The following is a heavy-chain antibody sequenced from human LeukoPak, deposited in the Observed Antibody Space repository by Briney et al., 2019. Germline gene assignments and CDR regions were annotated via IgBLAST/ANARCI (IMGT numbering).Heavy chain of an antibody. CDR1: GFTVSSNY. Sequence: LSGGSLRLSCAASGFTVSSNYMSWVRQAPGKGLEWVSVIYSGGSTYYADSVKGRFTISRDNSKNTLYLQMNSLRAEDTAVYYCARDIPNYYDSSGSFDYWGQGTLVTVSS. D-gene: IGHD3-22*01. V-gene: IGHV3-53*01. CDR2: IYSGGST. CDR3: ARDIPNYYDSSGSFDY. J-gene: IGHJ4*02.